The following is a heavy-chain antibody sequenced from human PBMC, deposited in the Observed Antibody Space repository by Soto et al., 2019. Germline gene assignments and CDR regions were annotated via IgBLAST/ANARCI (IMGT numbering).Heavy chain of an antibody. D-gene: IGHD5-12*01. J-gene: IGHJ4*02. CDR2: IFDSGST. Sequence: QVQLQESGPGLVKPSQTLSLACTVSGDSISNNHYYWSWIRQHPGKGLEWIGHIFDSGSTFNNPSLNSRVAISIDTSKNQFSLKLRSVTAADTAVYYCARGVASDKVDSWGQGTLATVSS. CDR1: GDSISNNHYY. CDR3: ARGVASDKVDS. V-gene: IGHV4-30-4*01.